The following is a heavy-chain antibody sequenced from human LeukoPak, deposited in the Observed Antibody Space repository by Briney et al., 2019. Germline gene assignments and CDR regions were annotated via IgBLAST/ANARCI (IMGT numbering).Heavy chain of an antibody. CDR2: ISYDGSNK. CDR1: GFTFSDYS. D-gene: IGHD3-22*01. CDR3: ARDRNYYDSSGYYGVYFDY. J-gene: IGHJ4*02. Sequence: GGSLRLSCTASGFTFSDYSMNWVRQAPGKGLEWVAVISYDGSNKYYADSVKGRFTISRDNSKNTLYLQMNSLRAEDTAVYYCARDRNYYDSSGYYGVYFDYWGQGTLVTVSS. V-gene: IGHV3-30*03.